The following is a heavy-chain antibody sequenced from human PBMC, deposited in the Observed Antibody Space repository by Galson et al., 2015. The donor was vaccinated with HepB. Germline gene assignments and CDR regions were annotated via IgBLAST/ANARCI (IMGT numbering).Heavy chain of an antibody. Sequence: SLRLSCAASGFSFKDYGMHWVRQAPGKGLEWLAFIRWDAVNKYYADSVKGRFTISRDNSKNTLYLQMNSLGAEDSAVYYCAQGVFCDNDGWGQGTLVTVSS. CDR3: AQGVFCDNDG. D-gene: IGHD3-9*01. CDR2: IRWDAVNK. V-gene: IGHV3-30*02. J-gene: IGHJ4*02. CDR1: GFSFKDYG.